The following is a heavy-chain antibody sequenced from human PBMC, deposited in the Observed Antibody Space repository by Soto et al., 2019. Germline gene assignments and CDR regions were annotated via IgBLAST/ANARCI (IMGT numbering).Heavy chain of an antibody. CDR3: EREVVVAANSYFDY. V-gene: IGHV3-66*01. CDR1: GFTVSSNY. Sequence: EVQLVESGGGLVQPGGSLRLSCAASGFTVSSNYMSWVRQAPGKGLEWVSVIYSGSSTYYAESVKGRFTISRDNSKNTLYLQMNSLRAEDTAVYYCEREVVVAANSYFDYWGQGTLVTVSS. CDR2: IYSGSST. D-gene: IGHD2-15*01. J-gene: IGHJ4*02.